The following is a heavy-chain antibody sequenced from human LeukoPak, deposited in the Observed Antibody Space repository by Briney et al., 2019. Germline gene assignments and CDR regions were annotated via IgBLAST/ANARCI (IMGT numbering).Heavy chain of an antibody. J-gene: IGHJ5*02. CDR2: INHSGST. Sequence: PSETLSLTCAVYGGSFSGYYWSWIRQPPGKGLEWIGEINHSGSTNYNPSLKSRVTISVDTSKNQFSLKLSSVTAADTAVYYCARGPPPLGYCSGGSCYSMRSWFDPWGQGTLVTVSS. D-gene: IGHD2-15*01. V-gene: IGHV4-34*01. CDR1: GGSFSGYY. CDR3: ARGPPPLGYCSGGSCYSMRSWFDP.